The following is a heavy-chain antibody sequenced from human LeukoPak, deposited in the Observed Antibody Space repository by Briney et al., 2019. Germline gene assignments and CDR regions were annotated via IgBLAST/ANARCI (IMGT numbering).Heavy chain of an antibody. CDR2: IYYTGST. CDR1: GGSISSYY. J-gene: IGHJ4*02. V-gene: IGHV4-59*01. CDR3: ARGNYLYYFDY. Sequence: SETLFLTCTVSGGSISSYYWSWIRQPPGTGLEWIGYIYYTGSTNYNPSLQGRVTTSVDTSKNQFSLSLSSVTAADTAIYYCARGNYLYYFDYWGQGTLVTVSS. D-gene: IGHD2/OR15-2a*01.